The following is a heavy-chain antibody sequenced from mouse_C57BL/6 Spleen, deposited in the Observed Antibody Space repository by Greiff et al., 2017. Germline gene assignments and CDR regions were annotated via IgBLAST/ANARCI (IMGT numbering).Heavy chain of an antibody. CDR1: GFTFSDYG. D-gene: IGHD1-1*01. CDR3: ARSYGSRDPWFAY. Sequence: EVQLVESGGGLVKPGGSLKLSCAASGFTFSDYGMHWVRQAPEKGLEWVAYISSGSSTIYYADTVKGRFTISRDNAKNTLFLQMTSLRSEDTAMYYCARSYGSRDPWFAYWGQGTLVTVSA. J-gene: IGHJ3*01. V-gene: IGHV5-17*01. CDR2: ISSGSSTI.